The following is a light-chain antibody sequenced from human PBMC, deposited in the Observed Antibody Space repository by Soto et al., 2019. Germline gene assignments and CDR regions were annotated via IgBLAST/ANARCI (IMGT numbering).Light chain of an antibody. CDR1: SRTYNL. V-gene: IGLV2-14*02. CDR3: QSYDSSLIVSKV. CDR2: ADS. Sequence: QSALTQPAAVSGAPGQSITISCIDASRTYNLVSWYQQSPGKAPKLIIYADSERPSGVSTRFSGSKSGNTASLIISGLQAEDEADYYCQSYDSSLIVSKVFGTGTKVTVL. J-gene: IGLJ1*01.